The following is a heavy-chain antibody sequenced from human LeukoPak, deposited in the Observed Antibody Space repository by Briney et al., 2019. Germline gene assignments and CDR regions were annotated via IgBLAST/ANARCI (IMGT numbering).Heavy chain of an antibody. CDR1: GGSFSGYY. V-gene: IGHV4-34*01. D-gene: IGHD4-17*01. Sequence: SETLSLTCAVYGGSFSGYYWSWIRQPPGNGLEWIGEKNHIGTTNYNPSLKSRVTISVDMSKNQVSLNLTSVTAADTAVYYCARLTVTTTYSYYMDVWGEGTTVTVSS. J-gene: IGHJ6*03. CDR3: ARLTVTTTYSYYMDV. CDR2: KNHIGTT.